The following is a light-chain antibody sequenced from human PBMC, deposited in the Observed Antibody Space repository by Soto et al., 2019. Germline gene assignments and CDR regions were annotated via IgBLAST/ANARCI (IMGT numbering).Light chain of an antibody. J-gene: IGKJ1*01. CDR3: QKYNSAPQT. V-gene: IGKV1-27*01. Sequence: DIQMTQSPSSLSASVGDRVTITCRASQGISNYLAWYQQKPGKVPKVLIYAASTLQSGVPSRFGGSGSETDFTLTISSLQPEDVATYYCQKYNSAPQTFGQGTKVDIK. CDR1: QGISNY. CDR2: AAS.